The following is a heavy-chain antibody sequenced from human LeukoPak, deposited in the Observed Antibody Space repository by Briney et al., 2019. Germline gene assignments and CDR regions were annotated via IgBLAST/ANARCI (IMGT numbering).Heavy chain of an antibody. J-gene: IGHJ4*02. Sequence: ASVKVSCKASGYTFTGYYMHWVRQAPGRGLEWMGWINPNSGGTNYAQKSQGRVTMTRDTSISTAYMELSRLRSDDTAVYYCARAKGLGCGGDCYYVFDYWGQGTLVTVSS. V-gene: IGHV1-2*02. CDR3: ARAKGLGCGGDCYYVFDY. D-gene: IGHD2-21*01. CDR1: GYTFTGYY. CDR2: INPNSGGT.